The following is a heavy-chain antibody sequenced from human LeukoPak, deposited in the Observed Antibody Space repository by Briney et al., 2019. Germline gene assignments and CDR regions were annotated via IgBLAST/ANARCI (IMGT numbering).Heavy chain of an antibody. D-gene: IGHD1-20*01. CDR1: GYTFPNYW. J-gene: IGHJ6*02. CDR3: ARLTGTTRPYYYYYGMAV. Sequence: GESLKISCKGSGYTFPNYWIGWVRQMPGKGLEWMGIIYPGDSETKYSPSFQGQVTISADRSITTAYLQWTSLKASDSAIYYCARLTGTTRPYYYYYGMAVWGQGTTVTVSS. CDR2: IYPGDSET. V-gene: IGHV5-51*01.